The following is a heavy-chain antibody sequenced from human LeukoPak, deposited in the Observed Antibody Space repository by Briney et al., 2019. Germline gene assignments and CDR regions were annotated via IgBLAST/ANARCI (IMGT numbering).Heavy chain of an antibody. CDR2: IHYSGST. Sequence: SETLSLTCTVSGGSISSSSYYWGWIRQPPGKGLEWIGNIHYSGSTCYNPSLKSRVTISVDTSKNQFSLKLSSVTAADTAVYYCARHQGYRGASSLDYWGQGTLVTVSS. V-gene: IGHV4-39*01. CDR1: GGSISSSSYY. J-gene: IGHJ4*02. D-gene: IGHD6-13*01. CDR3: ARHQGYRGASSLDY.